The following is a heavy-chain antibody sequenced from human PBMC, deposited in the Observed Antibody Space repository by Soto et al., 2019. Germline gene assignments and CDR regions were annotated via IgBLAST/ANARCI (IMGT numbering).Heavy chain of an antibody. J-gene: IGHJ4*02. CDR2: INPNSGET. Sequence: GASVKVSCKASGYTFTGYDMHGVRQAPGQGLEWMGWINPNSGETIYAQKFQGRVTMTEDTSTDTAYMELSSLRSEDTAVYYCATDPIYYYDSSGYYPRFDYWGQGTLVTVSS. CDR3: ATDPIYYYDSSGYYPRFDY. V-gene: IGHV1-2*02. D-gene: IGHD3-22*01. CDR1: GYTFTGYD.